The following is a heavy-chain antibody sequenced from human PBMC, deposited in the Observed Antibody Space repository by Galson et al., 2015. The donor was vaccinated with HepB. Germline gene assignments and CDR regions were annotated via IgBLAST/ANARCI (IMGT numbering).Heavy chain of an antibody. CDR2: ISVYNGNT. J-gene: IGHJ4*02. CDR1: GYTFTSYG. CDR3: ARDQGFLDAGDY. D-gene: IGHD3-10*01. V-gene: IGHV1-18*01. Sequence: SVKVSCKASGYTFTSYGINWVRQAPGQGLEWMGWISVYNGNTNYAQKVQGRVTMTTDTSTSTAYMELRSLTSDDTAVYYCARDQGFLDAGDYWGQGTLVTVSS.